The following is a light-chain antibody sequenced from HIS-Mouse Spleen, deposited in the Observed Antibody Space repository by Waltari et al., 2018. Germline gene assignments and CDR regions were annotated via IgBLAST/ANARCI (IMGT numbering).Light chain of an antibody. CDR2: RNN. V-gene: IGLV1-47*01. J-gene: IGLJ3*02. Sequence: QSVLTQPPSASGTPGQRVTISCSGSSSNIGSHYVYWYQQLPGTAPKPLIYRNNQWPSGVPDRFSGSKSGTSASLAISGLRSEDEADYYCAAWDDSLSGPVFGGGTKLTVL. CDR3: AAWDDSLSGPV. CDR1: SSNIGSHY.